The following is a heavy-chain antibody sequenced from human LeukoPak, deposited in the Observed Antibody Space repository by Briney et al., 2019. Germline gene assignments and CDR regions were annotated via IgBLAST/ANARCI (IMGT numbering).Heavy chain of an antibody. CDR2: IWHDGINK. V-gene: IGHV3-33*08. CDR3: VAAVAEGWFDP. J-gene: IGHJ5*02. Sequence: GGSLRLSCAASGFTFSSFVMHWVRQAPGKGLEWVAVIWHDGINKYYLESVNGRFAISRDTSENMLYLQMNSLRVEDTAVYYCVAAVAEGWFDPWGQGTLVTVPS. D-gene: IGHD6-19*01. CDR1: GFTFSSFV.